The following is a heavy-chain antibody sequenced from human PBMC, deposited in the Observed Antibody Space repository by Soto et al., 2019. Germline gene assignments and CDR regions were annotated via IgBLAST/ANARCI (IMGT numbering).Heavy chain of an antibody. CDR3: ARGLRLIAEAGTTGFDY. CDR2: ISSSGSTI. J-gene: IGHJ4*02. Sequence: QVQLVESGGGLVKPGGSLRLSCAASGFTFSDYYMSWIRQAPGRGLEWVSYISSSGSTIYHADSVKGRFTISRDNAKNSLYLQMNSLRAEDTAVYYYARGLRLIAEAGTTGFDYWGQGTLVTVSS. D-gene: IGHD6-13*01. V-gene: IGHV3-11*01. CDR1: GFTFSDYY.